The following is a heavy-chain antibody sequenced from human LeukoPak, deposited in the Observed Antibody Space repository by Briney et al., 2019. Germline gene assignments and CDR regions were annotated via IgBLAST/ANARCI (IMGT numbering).Heavy chain of an antibody. J-gene: IGHJ4*02. V-gene: IGHV3-33*01. CDR2: IWYDGSNK. Sequence: GRSLRLSCAASGFTFSSYGMHWVRQAPGKGLEWVAVIWYDGSNKYYADSVKGRFTISRDNSKNTLYLQMNSLRAEDTAVYYCARGVYDISTGYSGDYFDYWGQGTLVTVSS. CDR3: ARGVYDISTGYSGDYFDY. D-gene: IGHD3-9*01. CDR1: GFTFSSYG.